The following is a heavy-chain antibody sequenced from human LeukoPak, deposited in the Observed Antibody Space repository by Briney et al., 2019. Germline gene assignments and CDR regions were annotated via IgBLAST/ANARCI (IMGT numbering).Heavy chain of an antibody. CDR3: ARGDYGDYAGYDAFDI. J-gene: IGHJ3*02. Sequence: ASVKVSCKASGYTFTSYGISWVRQAPGQGLEWMGWISAYNGNTNYAQKLQGRVTMTTDTSTSTAYMELRSLRSDDTAVYYCARGDYGDYAGYDAFDIWGQGTMVTVSS. D-gene: IGHD4-17*01. V-gene: IGHV1-18*01. CDR2: ISAYNGNT. CDR1: GYTFTSYG.